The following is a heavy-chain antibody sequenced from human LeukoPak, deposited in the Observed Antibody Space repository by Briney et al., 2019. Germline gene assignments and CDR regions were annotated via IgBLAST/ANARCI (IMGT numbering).Heavy chain of an antibody. D-gene: IGHD3-10*01. CDR1: GGTFSSYA. CDR2: IIPIFGTA. V-gene: IGHV1-69*13. Sequence: ASVKVSCKASGGTFSSYAISWVRQAPGQGLEWMGGIIPIFGTANYAQKFQGRVTITADESTSTAYMELSNLRSEDTAVYYCARGPTLFYGSGSLDYWGQGTLVTVSS. J-gene: IGHJ4*02. CDR3: ARGPTLFYGSGSLDY.